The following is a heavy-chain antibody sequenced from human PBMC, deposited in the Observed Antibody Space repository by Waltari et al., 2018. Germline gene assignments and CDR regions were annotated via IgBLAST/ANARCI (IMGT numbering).Heavy chain of an antibody. D-gene: IGHD3-3*02. V-gene: IGHV3-21*01. CDR3: ARDRIFGVLKQHWFSDL. CDR1: GFTLGRYK. Sequence: EEQLVESGGGLAKPGGSLRLSCAASGFTLGRYKLIWVRQTPGKGLEWVSSIGSSSNFIYNADSVKGRFTISRDNARNSLFLQMNSLRAEDTAVYYCARDRIFGVLKQHWFSDLWGRGTLVTVSS. CDR2: IGSSSNFI. J-gene: IGHJ2*01.